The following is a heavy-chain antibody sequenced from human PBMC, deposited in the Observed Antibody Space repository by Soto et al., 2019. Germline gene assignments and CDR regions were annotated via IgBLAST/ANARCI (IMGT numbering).Heavy chain of an antibody. D-gene: IGHD4-4*01. CDR1: GFTFTDYY. CDR2: ISSRSSYT. J-gene: IGHJ6*02. Sequence: GGSLRLSCAASGFTFTDYYMSWIRQAPGRGLEWLSYISSRSSYTNYADSVKGRFTISRDNAKNSLYLEMNSLRVEDTAVYYCAKDVKGRATVTTTNYYYYGMDVWGQGTTVTVSS. CDR3: AKDVKGRATVTTTNYYYYGMDV. V-gene: IGHV3-11*05.